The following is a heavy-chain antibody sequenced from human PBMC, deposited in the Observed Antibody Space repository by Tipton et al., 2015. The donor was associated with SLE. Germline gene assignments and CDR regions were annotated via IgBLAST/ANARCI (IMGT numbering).Heavy chain of an antibody. V-gene: IGHV4-59*01. D-gene: IGHD4-17*01. CDR1: NGSISNYY. J-gene: IGHJ2*01. CDR3: ARDRTTETGFWYFDL. Sequence: TLSLTCTVSNGSISNYYWSWIRQAPGKALEWIGYISYSGTTNYSPSLKSRVTLSVDTSKNQFSLKLSSVTAADTAVYYCARDRTTETGFWYFDLWGRGTLVTVSS. CDR2: ISYSGTT.